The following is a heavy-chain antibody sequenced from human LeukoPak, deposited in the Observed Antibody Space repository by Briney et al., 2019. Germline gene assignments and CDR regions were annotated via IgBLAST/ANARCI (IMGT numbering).Heavy chain of an antibody. CDR2: IYSGGST. D-gene: IGHD3-22*01. J-gene: IGHJ4*02. CDR3: AXXRCYXDSSGXXCXFDY. Sequence: GGSLRLSCAASGFTFSSYAMSWVRQAPGKGLEWVSVIYSGGSTYYADSVKGRFTISRDNSKNTLYLQMNSLRAEDTAVYYCAXXRCYXDSSGXXCXFDYWGQGTLVTVSS. CDR1: GFTFSSYA. V-gene: IGHV3-66*01.